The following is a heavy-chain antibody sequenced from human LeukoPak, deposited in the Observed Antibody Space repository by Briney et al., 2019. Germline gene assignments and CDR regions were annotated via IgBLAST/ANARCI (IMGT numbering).Heavy chain of an antibody. CDR2: INPSGGST. D-gene: IGHD3-22*01. CDR1: GYTFTSYY. V-gene: IGHV1-46*01. J-gene: IGHJ4*02. Sequence: APVKVSCKASGYTFTSYYMHWVRQAPGQGLEWMGIINPSGGSTSYAQKFQGRVTMTGDTSTSTVYMELSSLRSEDTAVYYCARDSGRSDSSGLDDYWGQGTLVTVSS. CDR3: ARDSGRSDSSGLDDY.